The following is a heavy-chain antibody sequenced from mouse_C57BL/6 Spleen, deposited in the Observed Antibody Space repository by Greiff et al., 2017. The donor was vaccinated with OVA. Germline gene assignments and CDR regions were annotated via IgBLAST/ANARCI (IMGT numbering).Heavy chain of an antibody. D-gene: IGHD2-4*01. J-gene: IGHJ4*01. V-gene: IGHV1-9*01. CDR3: ARRVYYDYDGYYAMDY. CDR2: ILPGSGST. CDR1: GYTFTGYW. Sequence: QVQLKESGAELMKPGASVKLSCKATGYTFTGYWIEWVKQRPGHGLEWIGEILPGSGSTNYNEKFKGKATFTADTSSNTAYMQLSSLTTEDSAIYYCARRVYYDYDGYYAMDYWGQGTSVTVSS.